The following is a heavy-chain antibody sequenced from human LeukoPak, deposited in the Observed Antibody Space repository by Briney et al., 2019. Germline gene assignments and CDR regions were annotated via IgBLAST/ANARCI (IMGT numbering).Heavy chain of an antibody. V-gene: IGHV3-7*01. CDR3: ARQSGSSSENYYYYYMDV. D-gene: IGHD6-6*01. CDR1: GFTFSSYW. Sequence: TGGSLRLSCAASGFTFSSYWMSWVRQAPGKGLEWVANIKQDGSEKYYVDSVKGRFTISRDNAKNSLYLQMNSLRAEDTAVYYCARQSGSSSENYYYYYMDVWGKGTTVTVSS. J-gene: IGHJ6*03. CDR2: IKQDGSEK.